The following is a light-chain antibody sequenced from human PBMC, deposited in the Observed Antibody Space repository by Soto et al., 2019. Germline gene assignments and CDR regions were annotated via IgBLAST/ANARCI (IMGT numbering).Light chain of an antibody. CDR2: GES. J-gene: IGKJ1*01. Sequence: EIVLTQSPCTPSLSPGARSTLPCKAIQGVSNNYLAWYQQKPGQAPRLLIYGESXRAXGIPDRFSGSGSGTDFTVTISRLEPEDFAVYYRQQDGSSGTFGQGTKVDIK. CDR3: QQDGSSGT. V-gene: IGKV3-20*01. CDR1: QGVSNNY.